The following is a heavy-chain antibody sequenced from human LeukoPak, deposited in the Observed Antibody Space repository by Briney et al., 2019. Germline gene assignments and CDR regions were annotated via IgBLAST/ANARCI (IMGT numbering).Heavy chain of an antibody. J-gene: IGHJ4*02. Sequence: SETLSLTCTVSGGSISSSSYYWGWIRQPPGKGLEWIGSIYYSGSTYYNPSLRSRVTISVDTSKNQFSLKLSSVTAADTAVYYCARASGVSVWGSYRPYDYWGQGTLVTVSS. CDR2: IYYSGST. CDR3: ARASGVSVWGSYRPYDY. V-gene: IGHV4-39*01. CDR1: GGSISSSSYY. D-gene: IGHD3-16*02.